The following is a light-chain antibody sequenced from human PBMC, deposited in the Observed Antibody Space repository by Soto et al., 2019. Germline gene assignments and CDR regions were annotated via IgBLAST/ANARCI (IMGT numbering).Light chain of an antibody. V-gene: IGKV3-20*01. CDR3: QQYGSSRT. J-gene: IGKJ1*01. Sequence: EIVMTQSPATLSVSPGDRATLSCRANQSVRSNLAWYQQRPGQAPRLLIYGASNRATGIPDRFSGSGSGTDFTLTISRLEPEDFAVYYCQQYGSSRTFGQGTKVDIK. CDR1: QSVRSN. CDR2: GAS.